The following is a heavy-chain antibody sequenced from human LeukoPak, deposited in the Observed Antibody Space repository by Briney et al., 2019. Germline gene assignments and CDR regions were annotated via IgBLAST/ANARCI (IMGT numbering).Heavy chain of an antibody. V-gene: IGHV3-21*01. J-gene: IGHJ4*02. CDR1: GFIFSTYS. CDR3: ARVGYSSGWYFDY. CDR2: ISSTSSYI. Sequence: KPGGSLRLSCAASGFIFSTYSMNWVRQAPGKGLEWVSSISSTSSYIYYADSVKGRFTISRDNAQKSLYLQMNSLRAEDTAVYYCARVGYSSGWYFDYWGQGTLVTVSS. D-gene: IGHD6-19*01.